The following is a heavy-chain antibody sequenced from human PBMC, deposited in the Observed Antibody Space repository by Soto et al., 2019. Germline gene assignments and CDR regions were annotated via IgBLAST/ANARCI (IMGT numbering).Heavy chain of an antibody. D-gene: IGHD3-10*01. CDR2: IIPILGIA. CDR1: GGTFSSYT. CDR3: ASLPDWGSGNN. J-gene: IGHJ4*02. V-gene: IGHV1-69*02. Sequence: GASVKVSCKASGGTFSSYTISWVRQAPGQGLEWMGRIIPILGIANYAQKFQGRVTITADKSTSTAYMELSSLRSEDTAVYYCASLPDWGSGNNWGQGTLVTVSS.